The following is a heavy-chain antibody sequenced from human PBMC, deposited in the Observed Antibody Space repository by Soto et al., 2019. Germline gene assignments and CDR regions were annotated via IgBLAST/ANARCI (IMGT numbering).Heavy chain of an antibody. Sequence: PGGSLRLSCAASGFTFSSYGMHWVRQAPGKGLEWVAVISYDGSNKYYADSVKGRFTISRDDSKNTLYLQMNSLRAEDTAVYYCTSSNWYEGYQFDYWGQGTLVTVSS. V-gene: IGHV3-30*03. J-gene: IGHJ4*02. CDR3: TSSNWYEGYQFDY. D-gene: IGHD6-13*01. CDR2: ISYDGSNK. CDR1: GFTFSSYG.